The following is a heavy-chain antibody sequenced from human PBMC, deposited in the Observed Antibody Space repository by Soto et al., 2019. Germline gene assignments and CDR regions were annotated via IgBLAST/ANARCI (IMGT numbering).Heavy chain of an antibody. CDR1: GYSISSGYY. J-gene: IGHJ3*01. CDR2: IYHSGST. D-gene: IGHD3-10*01. V-gene: IGHV4-38-2*01. Sequence: SETLSLTCAVSGYSISSGYYWGWIRQPPGKGLEWIGSIYHSGSTYYNPSLKSRVTISVDTSKNQFSLKLSSVTAADTAVYYCARVGDDSASGIGGFDVWGQGTMVTVSS. CDR3: ARVGDDSASGIGGFDV.